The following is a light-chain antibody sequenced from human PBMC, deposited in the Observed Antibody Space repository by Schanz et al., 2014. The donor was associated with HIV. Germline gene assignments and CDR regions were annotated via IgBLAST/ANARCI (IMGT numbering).Light chain of an antibody. V-gene: IGLV1-40*01. CDR2: DNT. CDR3: SSYATTKDLL. Sequence: QSVLAQPPSVSGAPGQRVTISCTGSSSNIGADYDVHWYQLLPGTAPKLLIFDNTNRPSGVPARFSGSKSGSSASLAISGLQAEDEADYYCSSYATTKDLLFGGGTKLTVL. CDR1: SSNIGADYD. J-gene: IGLJ2*01.